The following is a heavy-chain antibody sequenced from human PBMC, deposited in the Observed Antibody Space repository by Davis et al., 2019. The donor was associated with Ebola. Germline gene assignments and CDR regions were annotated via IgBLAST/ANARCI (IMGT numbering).Heavy chain of an antibody. CDR2: IDDSGNT. Sequence: MPSETLSLTCAVSGGSISNKNFDWGWIRQPPGKGLEWIGSIDDSGNTYYNPSLKSRVTISVDTSKNQFSLELSSVTAADTAVYFCARNSAGVDFDFWGQGALVTVSA. V-gene: IGHV4-39*01. CDR3: ARNSAGVDFDF. D-gene: IGHD2-21*01. CDR1: GGSISNKNFD. J-gene: IGHJ4*02.